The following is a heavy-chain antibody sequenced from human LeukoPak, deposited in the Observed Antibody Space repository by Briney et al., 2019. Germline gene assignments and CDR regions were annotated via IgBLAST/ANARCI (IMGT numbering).Heavy chain of an antibody. CDR2: IIPIFGTA. Sequence: GASVKVSCKAPGGTFSSYAISWVRQAHGQGLEWMGGIIPIFGTANYAQKFQGRVTITADKSTSTAYMELSSLRSEDTAVYYCARDRYYSNFGWFDPWGQGTLVTVSS. D-gene: IGHD4-11*01. CDR1: GGTFSSYA. J-gene: IGHJ5*02. V-gene: IGHV1-69*06. CDR3: ARDRYYSNFGWFDP.